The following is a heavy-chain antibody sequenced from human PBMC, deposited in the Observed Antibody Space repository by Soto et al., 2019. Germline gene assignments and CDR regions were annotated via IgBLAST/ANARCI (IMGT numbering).Heavy chain of an antibody. CDR2: LNIDGSTR. D-gene: IGHD6-19*01. V-gene: IGHV3-74*01. CDR1: GFTFSNYW. J-gene: IGHJ5*02. CDR3: ARDFSSGWYGTWFDP. Sequence: PGGSLRLSCSASGFTFSNYWMHWVRQGPGKGLVWVARLNIDGSTRNYADSVKGRFTISRDNAQNTLYLQMNSLRAEDTAVYYCARDFSSGWYGTWFDPWGQGTLVTVSS.